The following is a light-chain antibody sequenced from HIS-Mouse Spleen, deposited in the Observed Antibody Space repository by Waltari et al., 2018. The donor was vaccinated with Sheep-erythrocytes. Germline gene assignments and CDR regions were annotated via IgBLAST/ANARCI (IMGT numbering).Light chain of an antibody. Sequence: QSALTQPPSVSGCPGQPAHISGTGTSNEVGVYKELAWYQQNPGKAPKLMIYDVSKRPSGVPHRFSGSKSGNTASLTISGRQAENEADYYCCSYAGSYTWVFGGGTKLTVL. CDR2: DVS. V-gene: IGLV2-11*01. CDR3: CSYAGSYTWV. CDR1: SNEVGVYKE. J-gene: IGLJ3*02.